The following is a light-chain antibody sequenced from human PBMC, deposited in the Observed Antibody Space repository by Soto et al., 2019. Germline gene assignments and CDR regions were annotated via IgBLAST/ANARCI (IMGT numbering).Light chain of an antibody. CDR1: QSISSW. V-gene: IGKV1-5*01. J-gene: IGKJ1*01. CDR3: QQYNSYPGT. CDR2: DAS. Sequence: DIQITQYPSTLSASVGDRVTITCRASQSISSWLAWYQQKAGKAPKLLIYDASSLESGVPSRFSGSGSGTEFTLTISSLQPDDFATYYCQQYNSYPGTFGQGTKVDIK.